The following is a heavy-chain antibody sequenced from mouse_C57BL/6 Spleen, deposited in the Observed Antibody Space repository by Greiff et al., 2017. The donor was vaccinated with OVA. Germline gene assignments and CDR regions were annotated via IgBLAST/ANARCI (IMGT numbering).Heavy chain of an antibody. Sequence: VQLQQSGPELVKPGASVKISCKASGYSFTSYYIHWVKQRPGQGLEWIGNINPSNGGTNYNEKFKSKATLTVDKSSSTAYMQLSSLTSEDSAVYYCATPGSSSNWYFDVWGTGTTVTVSS. V-gene: IGHV1-53*01. CDR1: GYSFTSYY. J-gene: IGHJ1*03. CDR3: ATPGSSSNWYFDV. D-gene: IGHD1-1*01. CDR2: INPSNGGT.